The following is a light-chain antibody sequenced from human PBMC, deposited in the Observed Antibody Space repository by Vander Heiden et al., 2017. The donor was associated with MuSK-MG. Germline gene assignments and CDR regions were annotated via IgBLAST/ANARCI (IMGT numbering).Light chain of an antibody. CDR2: DVN. V-gene: IGLV2-14*03. CDR3: SSYITSSTLVV. Sequence: YVSWYQQHPGRDPKLVVYDVNNRPSGVSSRFSGSRSGNTASLTISGLQTEDEADYYCSSYITSSTLVVFGGGTKLTVL. CDR1: Y. J-gene: IGLJ3*02.